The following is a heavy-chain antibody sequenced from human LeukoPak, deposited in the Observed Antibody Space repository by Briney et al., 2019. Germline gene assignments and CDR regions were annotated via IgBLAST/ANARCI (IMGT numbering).Heavy chain of an antibody. Sequence: EASVKVSCKASGYTFTGYYMHWVRQAPGQGLEWMGWINPNSGGTNYAQKFQGRVTMTRDTSISTAYMELSRLRSDDTAVYYCAREEELLWFGEYPPHLISTPKAPSTKFDPWGQGTLVTVSS. D-gene: IGHD3-10*01. V-gene: IGHV1-2*02. J-gene: IGHJ5*02. CDR1: GYTFTGYY. CDR2: INPNSGGT. CDR3: AREEELLWFGEYPPHLISTPKAPSTKFDP.